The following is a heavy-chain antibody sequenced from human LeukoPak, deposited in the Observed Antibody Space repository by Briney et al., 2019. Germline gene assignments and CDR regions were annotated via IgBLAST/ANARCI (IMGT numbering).Heavy chain of an antibody. J-gene: IGHJ4*02. D-gene: IGHD1-1*01. Sequence: SETLSLTRTVSGGSLSGYYWSWIRQPAGKGLEWIGRIYTSGTTNYNPSLKSRVTMSIDTSKNQFSLKLSSLTAADTALYYCARGGPGWNDRGEEFDYWGQGTLVTVSS. CDR3: ARGGPGWNDRGEEFDY. V-gene: IGHV4-4*07. CDR1: GGSLSGYY. CDR2: IYTSGTT.